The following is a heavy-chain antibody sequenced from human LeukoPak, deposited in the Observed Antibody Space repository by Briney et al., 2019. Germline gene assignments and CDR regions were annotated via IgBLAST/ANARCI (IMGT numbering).Heavy chain of an antibody. CDR3: ARVGGYSSSWYPSFDY. V-gene: IGHV1-18*01. CDR1: GYNFISYG. CDR2: ISPYNGNT. Sequence: GASVKVSCKASGYNFISYGISWVRQAPGQGLEWMGWISPYNGNTNYAQKLQGRVTMTTDTPTSRAHMELRSLRSEDTAVYYCARVGGYSSSWYPSFDYWGQGTLVTVSS. D-gene: IGHD6-13*01. J-gene: IGHJ4*02.